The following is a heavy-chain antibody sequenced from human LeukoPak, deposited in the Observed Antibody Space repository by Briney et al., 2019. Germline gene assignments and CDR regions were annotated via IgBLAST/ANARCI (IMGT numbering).Heavy chain of an antibody. CDR2: IVHTGST. Sequence: PSGTLSLTCAVSGYSISSGHWWSWVRQFPGKGLEWIGEIVHTGSTSYNPSLKSRGTISVDRSKNQFSLTLTSVTAADTAVYYCARNGDYALDYWGQGTLVTASS. CDR3: ARNGDYALDY. D-gene: IGHD4-17*01. J-gene: IGHJ4*02. V-gene: IGHV4-4*02. CDR1: GYSISSGHW.